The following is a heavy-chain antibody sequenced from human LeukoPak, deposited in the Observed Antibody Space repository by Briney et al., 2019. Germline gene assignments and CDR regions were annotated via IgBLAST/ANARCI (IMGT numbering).Heavy chain of an antibody. CDR1: VYTFSGYG. Sequence: ASVKVSCKASVYTFSGYGFSWVRQAPGQGLEWMGWISAYSGNTKYAQKYQARVTLTTDTSTSTAYMELRSLRSDDTAVYYCAGGGGSYGDYSLWLGYWGQGTLVTVSS. D-gene: IGHD4-17*01. CDR2: ISAYSGNT. J-gene: IGHJ4*02. V-gene: IGHV1-18*01. CDR3: AGGGGSYGDYSLWLGY.